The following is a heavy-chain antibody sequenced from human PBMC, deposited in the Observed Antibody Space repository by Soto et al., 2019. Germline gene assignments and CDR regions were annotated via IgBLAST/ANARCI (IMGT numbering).Heavy chain of an antibody. CDR1: GGSFSGYY. CDR2: INHSGST. D-gene: IGHD3-22*01. Sequence: SETLSLTCAVYGGSFSGYYWSWIRQPPGKGLEWIGEINHSGSTNYNPSLKSRVTISVDTAKNQFSLKLSSVTATDTAVYYCARVLDYYDSSGFPKDYYYGLDVWGQGTTVTVSS. CDR3: ARVLDYYDSSGFPKDYYYGLDV. V-gene: IGHV4-34*01. J-gene: IGHJ6*02.